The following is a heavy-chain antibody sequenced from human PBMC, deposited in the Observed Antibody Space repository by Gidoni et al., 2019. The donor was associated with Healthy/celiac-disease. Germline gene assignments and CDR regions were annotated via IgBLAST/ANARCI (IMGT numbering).Heavy chain of an antibody. Sequence: QLQLVESGGGVVQPGRSLRLSCAASGFTFSPFGMHWVRQAPGKGLERVALIWYCRTNKYYADSVKGRFTITRDNSKNTLYLQMNSLRAEDTAIYYCAREHQGVYYYYYMDVWGKGTTVTVSS. CDR3: AREHQGVYYYYYMDV. J-gene: IGHJ6*03. CDR1: GFTFSPFG. D-gene: IGHD2-2*01. V-gene: IGHV3-33*01. CDR2: IWYCRTNK.